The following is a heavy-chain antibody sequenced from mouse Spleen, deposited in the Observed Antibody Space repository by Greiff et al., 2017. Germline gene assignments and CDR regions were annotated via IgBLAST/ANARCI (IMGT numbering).Heavy chain of an antibody. V-gene: IGHV5-9*04. J-gene: IGHJ3*01. D-gene: IGHD2-4*01. CDR2: ISSGGGNT. CDR3: ARNYDYAWFAY. CDR1: GFTFSSYT. Sequence: EVQLVESGGGLVKPGGSLKLSCAASGFTFSSYTMSWVRQTPAKRLEWVATISSGGGNTYYPDSVKGRFTISRDNARNTLYLQMSSLRSEDTAMYYCARNYDYAWFAYWGQGTLVTVSA.